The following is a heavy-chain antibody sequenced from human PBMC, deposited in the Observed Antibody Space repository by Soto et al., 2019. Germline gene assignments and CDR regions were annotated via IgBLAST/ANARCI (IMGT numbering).Heavy chain of an antibody. CDR3: ARLHRIHDSSGFYRPYFAY. D-gene: IGHD3-22*01. J-gene: IGHJ4*02. V-gene: IGHV4-31*02. CDR2: TYYSGTT. Sequence: WTWIRQPPGKGLEWIGHTYYSGTTYYNPSLKSRVTVSVDTSQNRFSLKLTSVTAADTAVYYCARLHRIHDSSGFYRPYFAYWGLGILVTVSS.